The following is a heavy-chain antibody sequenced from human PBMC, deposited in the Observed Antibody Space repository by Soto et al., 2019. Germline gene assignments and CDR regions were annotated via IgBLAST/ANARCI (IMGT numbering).Heavy chain of an antibody. D-gene: IGHD3-16*01. Sequence: HVQLQESGPGLVKPFETVSLTCTVSGGSVIDDYCNWIRQAPGKGLEWIGFVYYSGSTNYNPSLKNRLTISIDTSKKLFSPKLTSVTAADTAVYYCARENASTSSTFDIWGHGTMVSVSS. CDR2: VYYSGST. CDR3: ARENASTSSTFDI. J-gene: IGHJ3*02. V-gene: IGHV4-59*02. CDR1: GGSVIDDY.